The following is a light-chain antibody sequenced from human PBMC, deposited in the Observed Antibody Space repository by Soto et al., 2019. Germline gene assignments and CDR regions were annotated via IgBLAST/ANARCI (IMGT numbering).Light chain of an antibody. Sequence: QSVLTQPASVSGSPGQSITISCTGTSSDVGSYNLVSWYQQHPGKANKLINYEESKRPSGVSNRFSGSKSGKTASLTISGFQIEDEADYYCCSYADSSTYVFGTGTKFTVL. CDR1: SSDVGSYNL. CDR3: CSYADSSTYV. CDR2: EES. J-gene: IGLJ1*01. V-gene: IGLV2-23*01.